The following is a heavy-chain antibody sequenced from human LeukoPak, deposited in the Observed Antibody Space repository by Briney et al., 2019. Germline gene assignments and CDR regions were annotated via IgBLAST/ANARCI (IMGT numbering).Heavy chain of an antibody. Sequence: SGGSLRLSCAASGFTFSSYSMNWVRQAPGKGLEWVSSISSSSSYIYYADSVKGRFTISRDNAKNSLYLQMNSLRAEDTAVYYCARAAAAGTYGVDYWGQGTLVTVSS. J-gene: IGHJ4*02. CDR2: ISSSSSYI. V-gene: IGHV3-21*01. CDR1: GFTFSSYS. D-gene: IGHD6-13*01. CDR3: ARAAAAGTYGVDY.